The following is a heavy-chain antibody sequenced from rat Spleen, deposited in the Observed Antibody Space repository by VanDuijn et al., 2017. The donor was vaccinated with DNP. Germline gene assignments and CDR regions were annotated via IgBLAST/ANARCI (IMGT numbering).Heavy chain of an antibody. V-gene: IGHV3-1*01. J-gene: IGHJ2*01. CDR1: GYSITSNY. D-gene: IGHD1-11*01. CDR2: MSYSGST. Sequence: EVQLQESGPGLVKPSQSLSLTCSVTGYSITSNYWGWIRQFPGNKMEWVGHMSYSGSTTYNPSLKSRISITRDTSKNQFFRQLNSVTTEDTATYYCARWAGGYENYFDYWGQGVMVTVSS. CDR3: ARWAGGYENYFDY.